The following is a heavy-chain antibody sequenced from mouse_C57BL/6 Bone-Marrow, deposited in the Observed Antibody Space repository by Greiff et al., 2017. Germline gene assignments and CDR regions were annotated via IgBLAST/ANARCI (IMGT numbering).Heavy chain of an antibody. D-gene: IGHD5-1*01. CDR1: GYTFTTYP. CDR3: ARSSTFFYYFDY. CDR2: FHPYNDDT. J-gene: IGHJ2*01. Sequence: QVQLQQSGPELVKPAASVKMSCKASGYTFTTYPIEWMKQNHGKSLEWIGNFHPYNDDTNYNEKFKGKATLTVEKSSNTVYLELSRLTSDDSAVYDCARSSTFFYYFDYWGQGTTLTVSS. V-gene: IGHV1-47*01.